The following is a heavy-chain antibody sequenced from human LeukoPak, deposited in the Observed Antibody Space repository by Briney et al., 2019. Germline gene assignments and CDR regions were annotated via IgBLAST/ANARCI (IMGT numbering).Heavy chain of an antibody. V-gene: IGHV3-7*01. CDR3: ARDRATVVTPDAFDI. D-gene: IGHD4-23*01. Sequence: GGSLRLSCAASGFTFSSYWMSWVRQAPGKGLEWVASIKQDGSEKDYADSVKGRFTISRDNAKNSLYLQMNSLRADDTAVYYCARDRATVVTPDAFDIWGQGTMVTVSS. J-gene: IGHJ3*02. CDR2: IKQDGSEK. CDR1: GFTFSSYW.